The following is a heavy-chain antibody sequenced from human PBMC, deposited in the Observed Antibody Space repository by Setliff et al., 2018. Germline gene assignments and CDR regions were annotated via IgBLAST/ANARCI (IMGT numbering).Heavy chain of an antibody. V-gene: IGHV4-61*02. J-gene: IGHJ4*02. D-gene: IGHD1-26*01. CDR3: ARDNPIVGATDY. Sequence: SETLSLTCAVSGASISSGSYYWSWIRQPAGKGLEWVGRLHTSGSTNYNPSLKSRVTISVDTPKNQFSLKVTSVTAADTAVYFCARDNPIVGATDYWGQGTLVTVS. CDR2: LHTSGST. CDR1: GASISSGSYY.